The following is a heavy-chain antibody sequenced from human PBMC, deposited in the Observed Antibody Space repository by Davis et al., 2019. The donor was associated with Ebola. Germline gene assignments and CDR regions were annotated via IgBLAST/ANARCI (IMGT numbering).Heavy chain of an antibody. Sequence: GESLKISCAASGFTFSGSAMHWARQASGKGLEWVGRIRSKANSYATAYAASVQGRFTISRDDSTNTAYLQMNSLKTEDTAVYYWTTTYSSSWYAYYYNGIDVWGQGTTVTVSS. CDR1: GFTFSGSA. CDR3: TTTYSSSWYAYYYNGIDV. V-gene: IGHV3-73*01. J-gene: IGHJ6*02. D-gene: IGHD6-13*01. CDR2: IRSKANSYAT.